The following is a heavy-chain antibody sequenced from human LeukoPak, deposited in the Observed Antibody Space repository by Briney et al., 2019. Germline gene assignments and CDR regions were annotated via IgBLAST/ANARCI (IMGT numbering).Heavy chain of an antibody. J-gene: IGHJ4*02. CDR3: AKVDSGSFDY. CDR1: GFMFSTYA. V-gene: IGHV3-23*01. CDR2: ISGTGGST. D-gene: IGHD1-26*01. Sequence: GGSLRLSCAGSGFMFSTYAMSWVRQAPGQGREWISGISGTGGSTYYADSVKGRFTISRDNSKNTLYLQMNSLRAEDTAVYYCAKVDSGSFDYWGQGTLVTVSS.